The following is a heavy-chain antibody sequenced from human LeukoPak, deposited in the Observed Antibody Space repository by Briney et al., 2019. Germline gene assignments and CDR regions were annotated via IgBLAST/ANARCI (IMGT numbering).Heavy chain of an antibody. D-gene: IGHD1-26*01. Sequence: SETLSLTCTVSGGSISSYYWSWIRPPPGKGLEWIGYIYYSGSTNYNPSLKSRVTISVDTSKNQFSLKLSSVTAADTAVYYCARELSGSYDYWGQGTLVTVSS. CDR1: GGSISSYY. J-gene: IGHJ4*02. CDR3: ARELSGSYDY. V-gene: IGHV4-59*01. CDR2: IYYSGST.